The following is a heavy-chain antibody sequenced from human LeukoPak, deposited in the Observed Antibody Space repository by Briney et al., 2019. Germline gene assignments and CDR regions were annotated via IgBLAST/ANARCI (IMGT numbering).Heavy chain of an antibody. CDR3: ARGLRAVADPFDY. J-gene: IGHJ4*02. V-gene: IGHV4-34*01. Sequence: SETLSLTCAVYGGSFSGYCWSWIRQPPGKGLEWIGEINHSGSTNYNPSLKSRVTISVDTSKNQFSLKLSSVTAADTAVYYCARGLRAVADPFDYWGQGTLVTVSS. D-gene: IGHD6-19*01. CDR1: GGSFSGYC. CDR2: INHSGST.